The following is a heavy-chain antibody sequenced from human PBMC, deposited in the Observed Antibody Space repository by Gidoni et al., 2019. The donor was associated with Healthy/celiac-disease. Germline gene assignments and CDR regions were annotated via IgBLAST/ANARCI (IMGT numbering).Heavy chain of an antibody. V-gene: IGHV3-30-3*01. CDR3: ARDPYDYVWGSYRYRQTHYYYYGMDV. J-gene: IGHJ6*02. D-gene: IGHD3-16*02. CDR2: ISYDGSNK. Sequence: WVAVISYDGSNKYYADSVKGRVTISRDNSKNTLYLQMNSLGAEDTAVYYCARDPYDYVWGSYRYRQTHYYYYGMDVWGQGTTVTVSS.